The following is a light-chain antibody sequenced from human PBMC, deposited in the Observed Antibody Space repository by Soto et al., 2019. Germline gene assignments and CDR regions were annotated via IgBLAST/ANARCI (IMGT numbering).Light chain of an antibody. J-gene: IGLJ2*01. CDR3: CSYAGSYTVI. V-gene: IGLV2-11*01. CDR1: SSDVGNYNY. CDR2: DVN. Sequence: QSALTQPRSVSGSPGQSVTISCTGTSSDVGNYNYVSWYQQHPGKAPKLMIYDVNKRPSGVPDRFFGSKSGNTASLTISGLQADDESDYYCCSYAGSYTVIFGGGTKLTVL.